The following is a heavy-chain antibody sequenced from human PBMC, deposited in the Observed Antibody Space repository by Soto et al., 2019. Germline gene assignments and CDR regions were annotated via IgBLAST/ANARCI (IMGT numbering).Heavy chain of an antibody. CDR2: VYHTGTT. CDR1: GDSIRSSY. V-gene: IGHV4-59*01. Sequence: PSETLSLTCTVSGDSIRSSYWSWVSQPPGRGLEWIGYVYHTGTTNSNPSLKSRVTISADTSKNLFSLKLISVTPADTAVYFCARDMSGGSSWYEFDSWGPGTLVTVSS. CDR3: ARDMSGGSSWYEFDS. J-gene: IGHJ4*02. D-gene: IGHD6-13*01.